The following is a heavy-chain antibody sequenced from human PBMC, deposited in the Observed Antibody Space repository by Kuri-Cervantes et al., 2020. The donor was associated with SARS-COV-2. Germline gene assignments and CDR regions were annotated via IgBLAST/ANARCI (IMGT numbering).Heavy chain of an antibody. J-gene: IGHJ4*02. CDR2: INYSGST. CDR1: AGSISSGSYY. CDR3: ARSFTVRGAYFDY. V-gene: IGHV4-39*07. D-gene: IGHD3-10*01. Sequence: SLTSTVAAGSISSGSYYWGWILQPPGKWLEWIGSINYSGSTYYNPSLKSRVTISVDTSKNKFSLKLSSVTAADTTVYYCARSFTVRGAYFDYWGQGTLVTVSS.